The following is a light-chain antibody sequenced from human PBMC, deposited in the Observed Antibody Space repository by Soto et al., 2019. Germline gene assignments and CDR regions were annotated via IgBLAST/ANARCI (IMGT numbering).Light chain of an antibody. CDR1: SSDVGRYNL. J-gene: IGLJ2*01. Sequence: QSALTQPASVSGSLGQSITISCTGSSSDVGRYNLVSWYQQHPGKAPKLLIYEDFERPSGVSNRFSGSKSGNTASLTISGLQTEDEADYYCCSYAGGTSVVFGGGTKLTVL. V-gene: IGLV2-23*01. CDR2: EDF. CDR3: CSYAGGTSVV.